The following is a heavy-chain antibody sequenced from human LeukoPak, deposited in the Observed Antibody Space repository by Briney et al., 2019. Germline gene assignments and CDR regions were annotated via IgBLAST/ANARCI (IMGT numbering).Heavy chain of an antibody. CDR3: AKMPVSYSSGWSNFDY. V-gene: IGHV3-23*01. D-gene: IGHD6-19*01. J-gene: IGHJ4*02. CDR2: ISDSGGST. CDR1: GFTFTTYA. Sequence: GGSLRLSCAASGFTFTTYATSWVRQAPGKGLEWVSGISDSGGSTYYADSVKGRFTISRDNSKNTLYLQMNSLRAEDTAVYYCAKMPVSYSSGWSNFDYWGQGTLVTVSS.